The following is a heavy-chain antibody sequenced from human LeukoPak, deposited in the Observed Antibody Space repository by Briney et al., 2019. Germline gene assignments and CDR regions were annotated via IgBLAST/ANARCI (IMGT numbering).Heavy chain of an antibody. CDR1: GFTFSSYW. CDR3: ARQYSSSWFGTATNWFDP. J-gene: IGHJ5*02. V-gene: IGHV3-7*01. CDR2: IKQDGSEK. Sequence: PGGSLRLSCAASGFTFSSYWMSWVRQAPGKGLEWVANIKQDGSEKYYVDSVKGRFIISRDNAKNSLYLQMNSLRAEDTAVYYCARQYSSSWFGTATNWFDPWGQGTLVTVSS. D-gene: IGHD6-13*01.